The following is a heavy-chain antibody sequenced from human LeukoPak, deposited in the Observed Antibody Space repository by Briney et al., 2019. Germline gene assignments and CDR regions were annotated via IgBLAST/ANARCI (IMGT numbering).Heavy chain of an antibody. CDR1: GFTFSSYA. CDR2: ISGSGGST. Sequence: GGSLRLSCAASGFTFSSYAMSWVRQAPGKGLEWVSAISGSGGSTYYADSVKGRFTISRDNSKNTLYLQMNSLRAEDTAVYCCAKGPRSGWSLLYFDYWGQGTLVTVSS. V-gene: IGHV3-23*01. J-gene: IGHJ4*02. D-gene: IGHD6-19*01. CDR3: AKGPRSGWSLLYFDY.